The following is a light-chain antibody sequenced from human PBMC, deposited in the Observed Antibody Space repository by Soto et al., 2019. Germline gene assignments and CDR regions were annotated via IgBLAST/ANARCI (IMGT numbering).Light chain of an antibody. J-gene: IGKJ1*01. Sequence: EIVMTQSPATLSVSPGERATLSCRASQSVSSNLAWYQQKPGQAPRLLIYGASKRATGIPARFSGRGSGTEFTLTINNLQSEDFAVYYCQQYRNWPRTFGQGTKVDIK. V-gene: IGKV3D-15*01. CDR3: QQYRNWPRT. CDR2: GAS. CDR1: QSVSSN.